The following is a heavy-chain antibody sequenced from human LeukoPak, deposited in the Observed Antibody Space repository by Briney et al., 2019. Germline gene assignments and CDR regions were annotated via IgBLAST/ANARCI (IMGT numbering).Heavy chain of an antibody. CDR3: ARDFCSGGSCYEGNWFDP. J-gene: IGHJ5*02. Sequence: GGSLRLSCAASGFTFSDYYMSWIRRAPGKGLEWVSYISSSGSTIYYADSVKGRFTISRDNAKNSLYLQMNSLRAEDTAVYYCARDFCSGGSCYEGNWFDPWGQGTLVTVSS. CDR1: GFTFSDYY. CDR2: ISSSGSTI. V-gene: IGHV3-11*01. D-gene: IGHD2-15*01.